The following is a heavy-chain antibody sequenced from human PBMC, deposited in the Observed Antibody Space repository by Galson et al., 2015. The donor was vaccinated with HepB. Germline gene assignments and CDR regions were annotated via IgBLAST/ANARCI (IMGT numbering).Heavy chain of an antibody. D-gene: IGHD6-13*01. CDR3: ARDFGSSWPG. V-gene: IGHV1-69*04. Sequence: SVKVSCKASGGTFSSYTISWVRQAPGQGLEWMGRIIPILGIANYAQKFQGRVTMTTDTSTSTAYMELRSLRSDDTAVYYCARDFGSSWPGWGQGTLVTVSS. CDR2: IIPILGIA. CDR1: GGTFSSYT. J-gene: IGHJ4*02.